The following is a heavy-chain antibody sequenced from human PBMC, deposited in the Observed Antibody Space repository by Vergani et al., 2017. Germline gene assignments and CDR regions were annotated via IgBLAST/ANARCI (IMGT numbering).Heavy chain of an antibody. J-gene: IGHJ4*02. CDR2: IYSGGST. V-gene: IGHV3-66*02. D-gene: IGHD6-19*01. CDR3: ARDVSSGWYLFDY. Sequence: EVQLVESGGGLVKPGGSLRLSCAASGFIVSSNYMSWVRQAPGEGMEWVSVIYSGGSTYYADSVKGRFIISRDNSKNTLYLQMNSRRAADTAVYYCARDVSSGWYLFDYWGQGTLVTVSS. CDR1: GFIVSSNY.